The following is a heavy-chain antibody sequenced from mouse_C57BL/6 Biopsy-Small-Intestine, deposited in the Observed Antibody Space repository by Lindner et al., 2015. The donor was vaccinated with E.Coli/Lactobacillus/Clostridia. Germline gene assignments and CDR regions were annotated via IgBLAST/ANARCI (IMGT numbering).Heavy chain of an antibody. Sequence: VQLQESGGGLVQPGGSLSLPCAASGFTFTDYYMSWVRQPPGKALEWLGFIRNKANGYTTEYSASVKGRFTISRDNSQSILYLQMNALRAEDSATYYCARPSYYSNYGAMDYWGQGTSVTVSS. J-gene: IGHJ4*01. D-gene: IGHD2-5*01. CDR3: ARPSYYSNYGAMDY. CDR1: GFTFTDYY. V-gene: IGHV7-3*01. CDR2: IRNKANGYTT.